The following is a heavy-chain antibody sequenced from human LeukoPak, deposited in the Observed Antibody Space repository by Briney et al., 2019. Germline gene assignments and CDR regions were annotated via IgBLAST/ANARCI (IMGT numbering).Heavy chain of an antibody. CDR1: GGSISSYY. J-gene: IGHJ4*02. Sequence: SETLSLTCTVSGGSISSYYWSWIRQPPGKGLEWIGYIYYSGSTNYNPSLKSRVTLLVDTSKNQFSLRLTSVTAADTAVYFCARQKPSTFRQYGRGRPLDSWGQGTLVTVSS. CDR3: ARQKPSTFRQYGRGRPLDS. CDR2: IYYSGST. D-gene: IGHD2-15*01. V-gene: IGHV4-59*08.